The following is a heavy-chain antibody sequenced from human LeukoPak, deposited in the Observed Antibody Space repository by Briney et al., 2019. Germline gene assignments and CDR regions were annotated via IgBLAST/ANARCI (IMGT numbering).Heavy chain of an antibody. Sequence: ASVKVSCKASGYTFTSYYIHWVRQAPGQGLEWMGIINPSGGSRTYAQKFQGRVTMTRDTSISTAYMELSRLRSDDTAVYYCARDREPLSGWTPDFDYWGQGTLVTVSS. CDR1: GYTFTSYY. D-gene: IGHD6-19*01. V-gene: IGHV1-46*01. CDR3: ARDREPLSGWTPDFDY. CDR2: INPSGGSR. J-gene: IGHJ4*02.